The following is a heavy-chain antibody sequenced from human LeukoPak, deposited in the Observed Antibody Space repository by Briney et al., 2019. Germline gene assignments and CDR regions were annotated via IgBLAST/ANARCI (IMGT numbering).Heavy chain of an antibody. Sequence: SVKVSCKASGYPFTGYYIHWVRQAPGQGLEWMGRIIPILGIANYAQKFQGRVTITADKSTSTAYMELSSLRSEDTAVYYCVVVITKDRYYYYGMDVWGQGTTVTVSS. J-gene: IGHJ6*02. D-gene: IGHD3-22*01. CDR3: VVVITKDRYYYYGMDV. CDR1: GYPFTGYY. CDR2: IIPILGIA. V-gene: IGHV1-69*02.